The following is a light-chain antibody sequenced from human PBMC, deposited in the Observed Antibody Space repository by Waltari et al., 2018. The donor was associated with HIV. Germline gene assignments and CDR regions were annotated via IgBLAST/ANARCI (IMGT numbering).Light chain of an antibody. CDR1: STDIGGYTY. V-gene: IGLV2-14*03. CDR3: SSYTSSSTLGV. CDR2: DVS. J-gene: IGLJ1*01. Sequence: QSALTQPASVSGSPGQSIPISCTGTSTDIGGYTYAAWYQQHPGKAPKLMISDVSHRPSGVSNRFSGSKSGNTASLTISGLQAEDEADYYCSSYTSSSTLGVFGSGTKVTVL.